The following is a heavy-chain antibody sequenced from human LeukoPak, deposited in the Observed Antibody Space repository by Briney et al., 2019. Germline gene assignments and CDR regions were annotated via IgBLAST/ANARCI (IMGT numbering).Heavy chain of an antibody. CDR2: IYYSGST. CDR1: GRSISSSSYY. D-gene: IGHD3-16*01. Sequence: SETLSLTCTVSGRSISSSSYYWGWIRQPPGKGREWIGSIYYSGSTYYNPSLKSRVTISVDTSKNQFSLKLSSVTAADTAVYYCARRGGAPYPFDYWGQGTLVTVSS. V-gene: IGHV4-39*01. CDR3: ARRGGAPYPFDY. J-gene: IGHJ4*02.